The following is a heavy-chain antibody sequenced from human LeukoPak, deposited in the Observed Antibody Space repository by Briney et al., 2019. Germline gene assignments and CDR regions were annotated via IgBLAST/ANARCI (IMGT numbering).Heavy chain of an antibody. CDR1: GGSISSGSYY. V-gene: IGHV4-61*02. J-gene: IGHJ4*02. Sequence: SETLSLTCTVSGGSISSGSYYWSWIRRPAGKGLEWIGRIYTSGSTNYKPSLKSRVTISVDTSKNQFSLKLSSVTAADTAVYYCARTLGPPGYNYAKSYSSHFDYWGQGTLVTVSS. D-gene: IGHD5-24*01. CDR2: IYTSGST. CDR3: ARTLGPPGYNYAKSYSSHFDY.